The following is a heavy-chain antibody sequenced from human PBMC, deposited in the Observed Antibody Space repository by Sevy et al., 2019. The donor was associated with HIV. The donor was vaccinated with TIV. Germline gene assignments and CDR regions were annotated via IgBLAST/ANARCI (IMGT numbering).Heavy chain of an antibody. CDR2: IWSDGAYQ. Sequence: GGSLRLSCAATGFTFSNYAMHWVRQAPGKGMEWVAIIWSDGAYQYHGDSVKGRFTISLDNSKNTLYLKMNNVRVEDTAVYYCARGGYYYDNAAYYALDSWGQGTLVTVSS. CDR1: GFTFSNYA. D-gene: IGHD3-22*01. J-gene: IGHJ4*02. CDR3: ARGGYYYDNAAYYALDS. V-gene: IGHV3-33*01.